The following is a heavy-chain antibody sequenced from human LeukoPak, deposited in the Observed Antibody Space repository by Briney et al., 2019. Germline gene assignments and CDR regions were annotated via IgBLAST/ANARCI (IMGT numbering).Heavy chain of an antibody. J-gene: IGHJ4*02. D-gene: IGHD3-10*01. CDR2: INAGNGNT. CDR3: ARTYYYGSGTTSPDADY. V-gene: IGHV1-3*01. CDR1: GYTFTSYA. Sequence: ASVKVSCKASGYTFTSYAMHWVRQAPGQRLKWMGWINAGNGNTKYSQKFQGRVTITRDTSASTAYMELSSLRSEDTAVYYCARTYYYGSGTTSPDADYWGQGTLVAVSS.